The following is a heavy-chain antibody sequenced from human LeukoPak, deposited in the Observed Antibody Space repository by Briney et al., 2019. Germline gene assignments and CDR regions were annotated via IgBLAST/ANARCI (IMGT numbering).Heavy chain of an antibody. J-gene: IGHJ6*03. V-gene: IGHV4-34*01. CDR1: GRSFSGYY. Sequence: SETLSLTCAVYGRSFSGYYWSWIRQPPGKGLEWIGEINHSGSTNYNPSLKSRVTISVDTSKNQFSLKLSSVTAADTAVYYCARGYRGFSKRDYYMDVWGKGTTVTVSS. CDR2: INHSGST. D-gene: IGHD3-10*01. CDR3: ARGYRGFSKRDYYMDV.